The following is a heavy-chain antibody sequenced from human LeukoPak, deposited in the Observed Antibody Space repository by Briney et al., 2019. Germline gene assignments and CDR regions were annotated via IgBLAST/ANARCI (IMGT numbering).Heavy chain of an antibody. V-gene: IGHV1-2*04. J-gene: IGHJ3*02. D-gene: IGHD6-13*01. CDR3: AREKDSSSGDAFDI. Sequence: ASVEVSCKASGYTFTGYYMHWVRQAPGQGLEWMGWINPNSGGTNYAQKFQGWVTMTRDTSISTAYMELSRLRSDDTAVYYCAREKDSSSGDAFDIWGQGTMVTVSS. CDR1: GYTFTGYY. CDR2: INPNSGGT.